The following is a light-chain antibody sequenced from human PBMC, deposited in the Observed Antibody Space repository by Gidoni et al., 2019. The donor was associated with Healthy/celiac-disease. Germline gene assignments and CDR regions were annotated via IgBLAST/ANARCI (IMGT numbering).Light chain of an antibody. Sequence: EGVLALSPGTLSLSLGESATLSCSASQSVSSSYLAWYQQKPGQAPRLLIYGASSRATGIPDRFTGRGSGTDFTLTITRLETEDIAVYYCHQYGSSPLFPFGPGTKVEIK. V-gene: IGKV3-20*01. CDR3: HQYGSSPLFP. J-gene: IGKJ3*01. CDR2: GAS. CDR1: QSVSSSY.